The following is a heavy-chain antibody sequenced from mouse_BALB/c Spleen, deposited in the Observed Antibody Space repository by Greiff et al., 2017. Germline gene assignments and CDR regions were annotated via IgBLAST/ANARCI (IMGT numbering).Heavy chain of an antibody. D-gene: IGHD1-1*01. CDR3: ARGGVRGGFDY. J-gene: IGHJ2*01. V-gene: IGHV14-1*02. CDR1: GFNINDYY. CDR2: IDPENGNT. Sequence: EVQLQQSGAELVRPGALVKLSCKASGFNINDYYMHWVKQRPEQGLEWIGWIDPENGNTIYDPKFQGKASITADTSSNTAYLQLSSLTSEDTAVYYCARGGVRGGFDYWGQGTTLTVSS.